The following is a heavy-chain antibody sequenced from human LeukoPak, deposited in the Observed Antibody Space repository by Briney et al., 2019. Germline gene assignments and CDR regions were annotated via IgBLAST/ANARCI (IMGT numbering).Heavy chain of an antibody. Sequence: GRSLRVSCEASGFTFSRYGMHCVRQAPGKGLEWVAVIAYDGSNKYYADSVKGRFTISRDNSKNTLYLQMNSLRAEDTAVYYCAKDRRSSWCFHYWGQGTQVTVSS. CDR1: GFTFSRYG. J-gene: IGHJ4*02. D-gene: IGHD6-13*01. CDR2: IAYDGSNK. CDR3: AKDRRSSWCFHY. V-gene: IGHV3-30*18.